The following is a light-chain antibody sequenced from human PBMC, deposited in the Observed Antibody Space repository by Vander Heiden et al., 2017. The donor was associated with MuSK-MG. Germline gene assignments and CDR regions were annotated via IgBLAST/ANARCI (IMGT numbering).Light chain of an antibody. CDR1: NLGSKG. CDR2: DDN. CDR3: QVWDSSGDRWV. Sequence: SYVLTHPPPLSVAPGPPAWLPCGGDNLGSKGGHWYQQKPVQAPGMVVFDDNDRPSGSPERFSGASSGNTATLTIRRVEAGDEADYYCQVWDSSGDRWVFGGGTKLTVL. V-gene: IGLV3-21*02. J-gene: IGLJ3*02.